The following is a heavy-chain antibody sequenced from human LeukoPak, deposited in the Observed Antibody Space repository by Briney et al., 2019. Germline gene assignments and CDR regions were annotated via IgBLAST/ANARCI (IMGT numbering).Heavy chain of an antibody. J-gene: IGHJ4*02. CDR3: ARANGIAVLYDY. Sequence: SETLFLTCTVSGGSISSYYWSWIRQPPGKGLEWIGYNYYSASTNYNPSLKSRVTISVDKSKNQFSPKLSSVTAADTAVYYCARANGIAVLYDYWGQGTLVTVSS. D-gene: IGHD6-19*01. CDR1: GGSISSYY. CDR2: NYYSAST. V-gene: IGHV4-59*01.